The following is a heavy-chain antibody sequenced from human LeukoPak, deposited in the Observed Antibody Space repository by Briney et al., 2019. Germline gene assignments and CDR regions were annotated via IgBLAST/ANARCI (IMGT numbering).Heavy chain of an antibody. J-gene: IGHJ4*02. CDR2: INPSGGST. CDR1: GYTFTSYY. Sequence: ASVKVSCKASGYTFTSYYMHWVRQAPGQGLEWMGIINPSGGSTSYAQKFQGRVTMTRDTSTSTVYMELSSLRSEDTAVYYCARDSPIRYYDFWSGYEDSDYWGQGTPVTVSS. CDR3: ARDSPIRYYDFWSGYEDSDY. V-gene: IGHV1-46*01. D-gene: IGHD3-3*01.